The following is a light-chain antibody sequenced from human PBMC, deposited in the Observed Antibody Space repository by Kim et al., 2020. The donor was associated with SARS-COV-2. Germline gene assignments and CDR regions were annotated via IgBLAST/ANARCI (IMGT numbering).Light chain of an antibody. CDR1: SSNIGSNN. Sequence: QSVLTQPPSASGTPGQRVTISCSGSSSNIGSNNVNWYQQLPGTAPKLLIYSNNQRPSGVPDRFSGSKSGTSASLAISGLQSEDEADYYCAAWDDSLNGWVFGGGTQVTVL. V-gene: IGLV1-44*01. J-gene: IGLJ3*02. CDR3: AAWDDSLNGWV. CDR2: SNN.